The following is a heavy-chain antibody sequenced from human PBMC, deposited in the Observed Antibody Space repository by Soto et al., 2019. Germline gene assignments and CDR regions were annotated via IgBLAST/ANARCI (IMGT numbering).Heavy chain of an antibody. Sequence: PGGSLRLSCAASGFTFSSYAMSWVRQAPGKGLEWVSSISSSSSYIYYADSVKGRFTISRDNAKNTVYLQMNSLTAGDTALYYCAKATATGGGAFDICGQGTMVTVSS. CDR2: ISSSSSYI. CDR1: GFTFSSYA. J-gene: IGHJ3*02. CDR3: AKATATGGGAFDI. V-gene: IGHV3-21*04. D-gene: IGHD2-8*02.